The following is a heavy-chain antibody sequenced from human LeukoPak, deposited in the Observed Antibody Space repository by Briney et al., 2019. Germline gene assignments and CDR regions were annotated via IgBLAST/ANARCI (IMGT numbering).Heavy chain of an antibody. CDR3: TKNTHDY. V-gene: IGHV3-23*01. J-gene: IGHJ4*02. CDR1: GFTFSSYA. CDR2: ITGSGGST. D-gene: IGHD1/OR15-1a*01. Sequence: GGSLRLSCAASGFTFSSYALSWVRQAPGKGLEWVSTITGSGGSTYYADSVKGRFTISRDQSKNTLYLQMNSLRVEDTAVYYCTKNTHDYWGQGTLVTVSS.